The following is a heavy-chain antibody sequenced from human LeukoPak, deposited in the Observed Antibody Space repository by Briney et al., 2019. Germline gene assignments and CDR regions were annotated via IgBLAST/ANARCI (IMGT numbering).Heavy chain of an antibody. CDR2: ISYDGSNK. CDR1: GFTLSSYA. CDR3: AREGRGYSYGSIDY. Sequence: GGSLRLSCAASGFTLSSYAMHWVRQAPGKGLEWVAVISYDGSNKYYADSVKGRFTISRDNPKNTLYLQMNSLRAEDTAVYYCAREGRGYSYGSIDYWGQGTLVTVSS. D-gene: IGHD5-18*01. J-gene: IGHJ4*02. V-gene: IGHV3-30*04.